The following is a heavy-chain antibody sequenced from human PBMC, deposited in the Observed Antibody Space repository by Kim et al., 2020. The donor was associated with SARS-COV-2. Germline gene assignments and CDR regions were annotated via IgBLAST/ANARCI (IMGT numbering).Heavy chain of an antibody. CDR3: ARGIKPEAYYYYYYMDV. J-gene: IGHJ6*03. CDR2: INHSGST. CDR1: GGSFSGYY. Sequence: SETLSLTCAVYGGSFSGYYWSWIRQPPGKGLEWIGEINHSGSTNYNPSLKSRVTISVDTSKNQFSLKLSSGHAADTAVYYCARGIKPEAYYYYYYMDVWGKGTTVTVSS. V-gene: IGHV4-34*01.